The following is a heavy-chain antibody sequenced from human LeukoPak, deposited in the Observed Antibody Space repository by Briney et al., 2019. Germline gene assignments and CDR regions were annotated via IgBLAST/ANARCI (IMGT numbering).Heavy chain of an antibody. CDR2: IYYDGST. J-gene: IGHJ4*02. CDR1: GGSIYSYY. V-gene: IGHV4-59*01. CDR3: ARGVQLRYFDWSFDY. D-gene: IGHD3-9*01. Sequence: SETLSLTCTVSGGSIYSYYWSYIRQPPGKGLEWIGYIYYDGSTNYNPSLKSRVTISLDTSKNQFSLKLTSVTAADTALYYCARGVQLRYFDWSFDYWGQGTLVTVSS.